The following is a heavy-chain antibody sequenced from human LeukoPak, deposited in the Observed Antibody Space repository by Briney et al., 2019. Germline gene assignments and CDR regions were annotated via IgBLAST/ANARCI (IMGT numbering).Heavy chain of an antibody. J-gene: IGHJ4*02. Sequence: ASLKVSCKASGYTFTSYGISWVRQAPGQGLEWMGWISTYNGNTNYAQKLQGRVTMTTDTSTSTAYMELRSLRSDDTAVYYCASGLLNAYYDFWSGYSPLGYWGQGTLVTVSS. V-gene: IGHV1-18*01. D-gene: IGHD3-3*01. CDR2: ISTYNGNT. CDR1: GYTFTSYG. CDR3: ASGLLNAYYDFWSGYSPLGY.